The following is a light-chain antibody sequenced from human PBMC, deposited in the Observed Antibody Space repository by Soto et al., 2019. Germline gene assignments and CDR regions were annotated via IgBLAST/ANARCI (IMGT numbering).Light chain of an antibody. CDR2: AAS. CDR3: QKSYGNPPT. J-gene: IGKJ1*01. Sequence: DIKMTQSPSSLSASVGDRVTITCRASKSISSNLNWYQQKSGKAPKLLIYAASSLQSGVPSRFSGRRSVTGFTRTSSSLEPEDFATYYCQKSYGNPPTFGQGTKVEIK. V-gene: IGKV1-39*01. CDR1: KSISSN.